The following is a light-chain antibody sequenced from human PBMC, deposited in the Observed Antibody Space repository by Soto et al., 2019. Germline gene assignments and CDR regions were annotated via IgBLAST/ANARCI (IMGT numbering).Light chain of an antibody. CDR1: SSDVGGSKY. Sequence: QSVLTQPPSASGSPGQSVSISCSGGSSDVGGSKYVSWYQVKPGKAPKLIIYEVNRRPEGAPYRFPGSKSGNTASLTVSGLQAEDEGEYYCFSYADTNNFVFGSGTKATVL. V-gene: IGLV2-8*01. CDR2: EVN. J-gene: IGLJ1*01. CDR3: FSYADTNNFV.